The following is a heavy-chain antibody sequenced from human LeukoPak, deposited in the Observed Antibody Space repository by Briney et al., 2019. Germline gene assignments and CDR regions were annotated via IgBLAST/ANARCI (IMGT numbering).Heavy chain of an antibody. D-gene: IGHD3-10*02. CDR3: SLSGPLSGGLMAV. CDR2: VKSKKDGETA. Sequence: PGGSLRLSCAASGFTFSSFWMSWVRQAPGKGLEWVGRVKSKKDGETADYGVPVKGRFIISRDDSKNTLYLQMSSLKTDDTAVYYCSLSGPLSGGLMAVWGQGTTVTVSS. J-gene: IGHJ6*02. V-gene: IGHV3-15*01. CDR1: GFTFSSFW.